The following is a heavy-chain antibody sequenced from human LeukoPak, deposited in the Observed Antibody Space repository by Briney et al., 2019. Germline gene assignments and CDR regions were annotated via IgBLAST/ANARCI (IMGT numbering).Heavy chain of an antibody. CDR2: INHSGST. CDR1: GGSFSGYY. CDR3: ARSGGTWSYNY. D-gene: IGHD1-26*01. V-gene: IGHV4-34*01. J-gene: IGHJ4*02. Sequence: SETLSLTCAVYGGSFSGYYWSWIRQPPGKGLEWIGEINHSGSTNYNPSLKSRVTISVDTSKNQFSLKLSSVTAADTAVYYCARSGGTWSYNYWGQGTLVTVSS.